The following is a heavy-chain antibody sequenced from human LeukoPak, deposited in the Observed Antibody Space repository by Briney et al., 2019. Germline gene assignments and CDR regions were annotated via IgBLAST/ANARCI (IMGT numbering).Heavy chain of an antibody. CDR1: GGSISSSSYY. D-gene: IGHD6-13*01. CDR2: IYYSGST. CDR3: ARQRKSIMYSIYYFDY. V-gene: IGHV4-39*01. J-gene: IGHJ4*02. Sequence: SETLSHTCTVSGGSISSSSYYWGWIRQPPGKGLEWIGSIYYSGSTYYNPSLKSRVTISVDTSKNQFSLKLSSVTAADTAVYYCARQRKSIMYSIYYFDYWGQGTLVTVSS.